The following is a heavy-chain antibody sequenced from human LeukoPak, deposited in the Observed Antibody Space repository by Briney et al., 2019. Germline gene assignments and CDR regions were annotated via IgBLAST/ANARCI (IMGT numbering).Heavy chain of an antibody. D-gene: IGHD3-10*01. V-gene: IGHV1-18*01. J-gene: IGHJ5*02. Sequence: GASVKVSCKTSGYTFTDYGISWVRQAPGQGLEWMGWISAYNGNTNYAQKLQGRVTMTTDTSTSTAYMELRSLRSDDTAVYYCARELLRYYGSGSYYFPYNWFDPWGQGTLVTVSS. CDR2: ISAYNGNT. CDR3: ARELLRYYGSGSYYFPYNWFDP. CDR1: GYTFTDYG.